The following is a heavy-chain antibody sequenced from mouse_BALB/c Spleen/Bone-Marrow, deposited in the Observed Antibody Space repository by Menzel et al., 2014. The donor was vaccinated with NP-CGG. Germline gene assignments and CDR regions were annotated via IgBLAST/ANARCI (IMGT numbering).Heavy chain of an antibody. V-gene: IGHV5-6-5*01. CDR1: GFTFSSFV. CDR2: ISSGGSM. J-gene: IGHJ2*01. Sequence: EVKLMESGGGLVQPGGPLKLSCAASGFTFSSFVMSWVRQTPEKRLEWVASISSGGSMYYSDSVKGRFIISRDNARNILYLQMSSLRSEDTAMYYCARDYYGSSHFDYWGQGSTLTVSS. CDR3: ARDYYGSSHFDY. D-gene: IGHD1-1*01.